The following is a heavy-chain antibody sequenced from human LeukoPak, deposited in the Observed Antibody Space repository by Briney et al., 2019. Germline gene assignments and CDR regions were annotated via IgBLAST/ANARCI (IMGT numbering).Heavy chain of an antibody. Sequence: PSETLSLTCAVYGGSFSGYYWSWIRQPPGKGLEWIGEINHSGSTNYNPSLKSRVTISADTSKNQFSLKLSSVTAADTAVYYCARRQLLLYYYYYYGMDVWGQGTTVTVSS. CDR1: GGSFSGYY. D-gene: IGHD2-15*01. CDR3: ARRQLLLYYYYYYGMDV. CDR2: INHSGST. J-gene: IGHJ6*02. V-gene: IGHV4-34*01.